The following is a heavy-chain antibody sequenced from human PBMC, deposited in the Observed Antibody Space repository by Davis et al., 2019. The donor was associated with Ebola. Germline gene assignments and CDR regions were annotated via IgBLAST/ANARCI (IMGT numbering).Heavy chain of an antibody. Sequence: ASVKVSCKASGYTFTSYGISWVRQAPGQGLEWMGWIRAYNGNTNYAQKLQGRVTMTTDTSTSTAYMELRSLRSDDTAVYYCARVGSNWDFWGGGNWFDPWGQGTLVTVSS. CDR2: IRAYNGNT. D-gene: IGHD3-3*01. CDR3: ARVGSNWDFWGGGNWFDP. CDR1: GYTFTSYG. V-gene: IGHV1-18*01. J-gene: IGHJ5*02.